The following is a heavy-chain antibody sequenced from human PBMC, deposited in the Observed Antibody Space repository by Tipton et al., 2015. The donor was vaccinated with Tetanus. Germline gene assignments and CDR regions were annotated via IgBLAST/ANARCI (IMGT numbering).Heavy chain of an antibody. D-gene: IGHD6-19*01. Sequence: TLSLTCTVSGGSISSYYWSWIRQPPGKGLEWIGYIYYSGSTNYNPSLKSRVTISVGTSKNQFSLKLSSVTAADTAVYYCAMDSSGWYGGSYWGQGALVTVSS. J-gene: IGHJ4*02. CDR3: AMDSSGWYGGSY. CDR2: IYYSGST. CDR1: GGSISSYY. V-gene: IGHV4-59*01.